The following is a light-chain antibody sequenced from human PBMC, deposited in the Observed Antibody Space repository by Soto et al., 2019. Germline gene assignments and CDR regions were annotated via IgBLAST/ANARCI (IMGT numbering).Light chain of an antibody. CDR2: RDN. Sequence: QAVVTQPSSASGTPGQRVTISCSGGSSNIGSNTVNWYQHFPGTAPKLLIYRDNQRPSGVPDRFSGSKSGTSASLAISGLQSEDEADYYCAAWDDSLNGFVFATGTKVTVL. V-gene: IGLV1-44*01. CDR3: AAWDDSLNGFV. J-gene: IGLJ1*01. CDR1: SSNIGSNT.